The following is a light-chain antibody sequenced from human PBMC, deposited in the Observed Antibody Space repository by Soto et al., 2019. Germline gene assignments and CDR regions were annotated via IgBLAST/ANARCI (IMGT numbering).Light chain of an antibody. V-gene: IGKV3-11*01. Sequence: EIVLTQSPATLSLSPGESATLSCRASQSIDTYLAWYQQKPGQAPRLLMFDASNRDIGTPARCSGSGSGTDFTLTISSLGPGDFAVYYCQQRTDWPPLTFGGGTNVEIK. CDR2: DAS. CDR3: QQRTDWPPLT. CDR1: QSIDTY. J-gene: IGKJ4*01.